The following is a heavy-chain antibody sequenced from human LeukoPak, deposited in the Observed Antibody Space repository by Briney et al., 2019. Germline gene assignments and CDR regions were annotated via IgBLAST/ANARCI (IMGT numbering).Heavy chain of an antibody. CDR3: ARDQVGAT. D-gene: IGHD1-26*01. J-gene: IGHJ4*02. CDR2: IYHSEST. Sequence: PSETLSLTCTVSGYSISSGYYWGWIRQPPGKGLEWIGSIYHSESTYYNPSLKSRVTISVDTSKNQFSLKLSSVTAADTAVYYCARDQVGATWGQGTLVTVSS. CDR1: GYSISSGYY. V-gene: IGHV4-38-2*02.